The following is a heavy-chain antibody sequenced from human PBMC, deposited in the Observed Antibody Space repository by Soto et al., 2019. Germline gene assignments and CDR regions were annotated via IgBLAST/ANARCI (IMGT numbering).Heavy chain of an antibody. Sequence: LSXTCTVSGGSISRYYWSWMGLPPGKGLEWIGYIYYSGSTNYNPSLKSRVTISVDTSKNQFSLKLSSVTAADTAVYYCERKGLWFGEGIDPWGQGTLVTVSS. CDR2: IYYSGST. J-gene: IGHJ5*02. CDR1: GGSISRYY. D-gene: IGHD3-10*01. V-gene: IGHV4-59*01. CDR3: ERKGLWFGEGIDP.